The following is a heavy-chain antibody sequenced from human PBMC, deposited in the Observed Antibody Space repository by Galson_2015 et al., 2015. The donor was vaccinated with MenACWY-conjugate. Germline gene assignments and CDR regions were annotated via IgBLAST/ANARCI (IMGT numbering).Heavy chain of an antibody. D-gene: IGHD5-18*01. CDR1: GFTLSSYA. V-gene: IGHV3-23*01. CDR3: AKDGGKAMAKGFDY. J-gene: IGHJ4*02. Sequence: SLRLSCAASGFTLSSYAMSWVRQAPGKGLGWVSAISGSGGSTYYADSVKGRFTISRDNSKNTLYLQMNSLRAEDTAVYYCAKDGGKAMAKGFDYWGQGTLVTVSS. CDR2: ISGSGGST.